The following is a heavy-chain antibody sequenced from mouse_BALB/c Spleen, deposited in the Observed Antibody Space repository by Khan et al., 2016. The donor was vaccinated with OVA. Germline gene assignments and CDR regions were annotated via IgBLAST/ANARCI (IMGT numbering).Heavy chain of an antibody. J-gene: IGHJ2*01. V-gene: IGHV3-2*02. Sequence: EVQLQESGPGLVKPSQSLSLTCTVTGYSITSDYAWNWIRQFPGNKLEWMGYISYSGSTSYNPSLKSRISITRDTSKNQFFLQLNSVTTEDTATYYCASYYGSSYFDHWGQGTTLTVSS. CDR3: ASYYGSSYFDH. D-gene: IGHD1-1*01. CDR1: GYSITSDYA. CDR2: ISYSGST.